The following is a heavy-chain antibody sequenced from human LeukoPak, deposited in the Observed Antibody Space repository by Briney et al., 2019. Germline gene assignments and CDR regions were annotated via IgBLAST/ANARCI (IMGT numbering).Heavy chain of an antibody. Sequence: SETLSLTCTVSGNSVSGYYWTWIRQPPGKGLEWIGYLYYSGSTNYNPSLKSRVAISVDTSKNQFSLKLTSVTAADTAVYFCARGVNNYGYGFYFDYWGQGTLVTVSS. CDR1: GNSVSGYY. CDR2: LYYSGST. V-gene: IGHV4-59*02. CDR3: ARGVNNYGYGFYFDY. J-gene: IGHJ4*02. D-gene: IGHD5-18*01.